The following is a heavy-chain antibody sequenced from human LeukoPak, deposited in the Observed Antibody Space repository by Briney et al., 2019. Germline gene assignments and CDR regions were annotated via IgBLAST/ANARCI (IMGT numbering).Heavy chain of an antibody. Sequence: SETLSLTCTVSGGSISSYYWSWIRQPPGKGLEWIGYIYYSGSTNYNPSLKSRVTISVDTSKNQFSLKLSSVTAADTAVYYCARDNGSESRADDAFDIWGQGTMVTVSS. J-gene: IGHJ3*02. CDR3: ARDNGSESRADDAFDI. D-gene: IGHD3-10*01. V-gene: IGHV4-59*12. CDR1: GGSISSYY. CDR2: IYYSGST.